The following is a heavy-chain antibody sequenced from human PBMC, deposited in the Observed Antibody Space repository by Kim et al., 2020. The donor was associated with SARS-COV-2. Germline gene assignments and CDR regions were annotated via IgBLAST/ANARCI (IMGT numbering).Heavy chain of an antibody. J-gene: IGHJ4*02. D-gene: IGHD2-2*01. CDR2: ISSNGADP. CDR3: VREGRHCSGTACYLFDY. V-gene: IGHV3-64*02. CDR1: GFIFDTYA. Sequence: GGSLRLSCAASGFIFDTYAMHWVRQTPGRRLEYVSAISSNGADPYYADSVKGRFIISRDNSKNTMYLQMGSLRAEDMAVYYCVREGRHCSGTACYLFDYWGQGTLVTVSS.